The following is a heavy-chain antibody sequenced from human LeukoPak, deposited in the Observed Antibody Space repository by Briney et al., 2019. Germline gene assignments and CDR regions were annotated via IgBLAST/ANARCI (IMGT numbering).Heavy chain of an antibody. Sequence: SVKVSCKTSGYTFTGYYMHWVRQAPGQGLEWMGRIIPILGIANYAQKFQGRVTITADKSTSTAYMELSSLRSEDTAVYYCARGDKYYYDSSGYSLWGQGTLVTVSS. CDR3: ARGDKYYYDSSGYSL. CDR1: GYTFTGYY. CDR2: IIPILGIA. J-gene: IGHJ1*01. V-gene: IGHV1-69*04. D-gene: IGHD3-22*01.